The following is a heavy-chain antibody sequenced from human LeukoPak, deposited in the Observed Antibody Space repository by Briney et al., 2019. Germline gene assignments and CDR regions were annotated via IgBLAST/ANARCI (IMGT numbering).Heavy chain of an antibody. CDR3: ATGGRSGVALEQ. CDR2: IYSGGTT. CDR1: GFIASSNY. Sequence: PGGSLRLTCVVSGFIASSNYMSGVRQAPGKGLEWISLIYSGGTTHYADSVMGRFTISRDNSKTTLFLQMNSLKAEDTAVYYCATGGRSGVALEQWGQGTLVTVSS. J-gene: IGHJ4*02. D-gene: IGHD3-3*01. V-gene: IGHV3-53*01.